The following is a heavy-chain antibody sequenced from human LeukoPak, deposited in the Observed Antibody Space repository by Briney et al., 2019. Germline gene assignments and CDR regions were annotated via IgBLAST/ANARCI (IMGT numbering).Heavy chain of an antibody. CDR2: ISSNGGST. CDR3: ARDRPSDY. V-gene: IGHV3-64*01. CDR1: GFTFSSYD. J-gene: IGHJ4*02. Sequence: GGSLRLSCAASGFTFSSYDMHWVRHAPGKGLEYVSAISSNGGSTYYANSVKGRFTISRDNSKNTLYLQMGSLRAEDMAVYYCARDRPSDYWGQGTLVTVSS.